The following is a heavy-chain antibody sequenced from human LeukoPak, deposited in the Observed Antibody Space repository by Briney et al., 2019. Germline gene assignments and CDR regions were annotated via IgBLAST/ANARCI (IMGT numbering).Heavy chain of an antibody. D-gene: IGHD5-24*01. CDR3: VRDRGDGNNLAHHFDS. J-gene: IGHJ4*02. CDR1: GFTFSSYA. CDR2: MSYDGNSE. Sequence: GRSVRLSCAASGFTFSSYAMHWVRQPPGKGLEWVAVMSYDGNSEYYAESVRGRFTISRHHSKNILFLQMGSLREEDTARYYCVRDRGDGNNLAHHFDSWGQGTLVTVSS. V-gene: IGHV3-30-3*01.